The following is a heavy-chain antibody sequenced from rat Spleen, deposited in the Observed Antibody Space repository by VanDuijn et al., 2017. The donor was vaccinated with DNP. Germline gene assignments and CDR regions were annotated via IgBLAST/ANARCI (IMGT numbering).Heavy chain of an antibody. CDR2: ITKSGDSV. J-gene: IGHJ2*01. CDR1: GVTFSDYD. Sequence: EVHLVQSGGGLVQPGRSLKLSCVVSGVTFSDYDMAWVRQAPTKGLEWVASITKSGDSVYYRESLKGRFTISRDNAKSNLYLQMNSLKSEDTATYYCASTVVTLFDYWGQGVMVTVSS. CDR3: ASTVVTLFDY. D-gene: IGHD1-1*01. V-gene: IGHV5S23*01.